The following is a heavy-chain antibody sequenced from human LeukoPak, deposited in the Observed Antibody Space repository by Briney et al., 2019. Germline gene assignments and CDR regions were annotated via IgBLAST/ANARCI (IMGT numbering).Heavy chain of an antibody. J-gene: IGHJ4*02. Sequence: GGSLRLSCAVSGFTFSSYAMNWVRQAPGKGLEWVSYLSGSSSTIYYADSVKGRFTISRDNAKNSLFLQMNSLGDEDTAVYYCARGRYGDYLFDYWGQGTLVTVSS. CDR1: GFTFSSYA. V-gene: IGHV3-48*02. CDR3: ARGRYGDYLFDY. CDR2: LSGSSSTI. D-gene: IGHD4-17*01.